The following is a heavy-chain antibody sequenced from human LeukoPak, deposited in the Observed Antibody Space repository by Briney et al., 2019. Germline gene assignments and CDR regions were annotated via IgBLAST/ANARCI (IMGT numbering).Heavy chain of an antibody. CDR3: ARTEQWLVPLYYYYGMDV. J-gene: IGHJ6*02. CDR1: GYTFTSYD. V-gene: IGHV1-8*01. Sequence: ASVKVSCKASGYTFTSYDINWVRQANGQGLEWMGWMNPNSGNTGYAQKFQGRVTMTRNTSISTAYMELSSLRSEDTAVYYCARTEQWLVPLYYYYGMDVWGQGTTVTVSS. CDR2: MNPNSGNT. D-gene: IGHD6-19*01.